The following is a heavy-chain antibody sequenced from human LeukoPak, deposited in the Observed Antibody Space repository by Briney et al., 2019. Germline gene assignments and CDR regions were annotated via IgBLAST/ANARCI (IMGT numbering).Heavy chain of an antibody. CDR1: GFTFDDYA. V-gene: IGHV3-9*01. J-gene: IGHJ4*02. CDR2: ISWSSGRI. CDR3: TKDLEPCGTTFGY. Sequence: GGSLRLSCAASGFTFDDYAMRWVRQAPGKGLEWVSGISWSSGRIRYAASVKRRFTISRDNAKKSLFLQMNSLRAEDTALYYCTKDLEPCGTTFGYWGQGTLVTVSS. D-gene: IGHD1-14*01.